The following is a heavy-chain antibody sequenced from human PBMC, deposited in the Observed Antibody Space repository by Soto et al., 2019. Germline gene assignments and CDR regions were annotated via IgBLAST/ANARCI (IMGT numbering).Heavy chain of an antibody. V-gene: IGHV3-11*01. CDR2: ISSSGSTI. CDR1: GFTFSDYY. Sequence: GGSLRLSCAASGFTFSDYYMSWIRQAPGKGLEWVSYISSSGSTIYYADSVKGRFTISRDNAKNSPYLQMNSLRAEDTAVYYCAKAKYSSSWYPVYFQHWGQGTLVTVSS. D-gene: IGHD6-13*01. CDR3: AKAKYSSSWYPVYFQH. J-gene: IGHJ1*01.